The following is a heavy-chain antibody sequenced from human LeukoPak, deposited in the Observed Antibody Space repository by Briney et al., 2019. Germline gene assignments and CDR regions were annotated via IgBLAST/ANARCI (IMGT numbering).Heavy chain of an antibody. J-gene: IGHJ4*02. D-gene: IGHD5/OR15-5a*01. V-gene: IGHV1-2*02. CDR1: GYTFTAYY. Sequence: ASVKVSCKASGYTFTAYYMHWVRQAPGQGLEWMGWINPNSGGTNYAQKFQGRVTMARDTSISTAYMELSRLTADDTAVYYRATPSVYGLGVVDYWGQGTLVTVSS. CDR2: INPNSGGT. CDR3: ATPSVYGLGVVDY.